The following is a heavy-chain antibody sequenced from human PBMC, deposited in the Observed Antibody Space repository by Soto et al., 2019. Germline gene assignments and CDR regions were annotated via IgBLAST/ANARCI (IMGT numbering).Heavy chain of an antibody. CDR1: GFTFSSYW. CDR3: ARDPIQYGDYVLVGLDY. D-gene: IGHD4-17*01. CDR2: IKQDGSEK. J-gene: IGHJ4*02. V-gene: IGHV3-7*01. Sequence: PGGSLRLSCAASGFTFSSYWMSWVRQAPGKGLEWVANIKQDGSEKYYVDSVKGRFTISRDNAKNSLYLQMNSLRAEDTAVYYCARDPIQYGDYVLVGLDYWGQGTLVTVSS.